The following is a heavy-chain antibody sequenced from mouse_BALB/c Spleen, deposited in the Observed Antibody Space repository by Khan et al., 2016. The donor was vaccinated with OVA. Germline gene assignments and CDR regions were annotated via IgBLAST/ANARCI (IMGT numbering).Heavy chain of an antibody. D-gene: IGHD3-1*01. J-gene: IGHJ3*01. CDR2: LFPGDGGT. Sequence: VQLQESGAELVKPGASVKLSCKASGYTFTSYDINWVRQRPEQGLEWNGWLFPGDGGTKYNEKFKDKATLTTDKSSSTAYMQPSRLTSEDSAVYFLAMGGFGGFAYRGQGTLVTVSA. V-gene: IGHV1-85*01. CDR1: GYTFTSYD. CDR3: AMGGFGGFAY.